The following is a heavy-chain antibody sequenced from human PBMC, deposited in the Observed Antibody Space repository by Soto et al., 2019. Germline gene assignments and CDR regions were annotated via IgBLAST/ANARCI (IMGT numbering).Heavy chain of an antibody. CDR1: GDSISNSNYY. CDR3: ARSNSGYYKWVDP. V-gene: IGHV4-39*01. Sequence: PSETLSLTCTVSGDSISNSNYYWGWIRQPPGKGLEWIANIYYSGITYCNPSLKSRVAISVDTSKNQFSLKLSSVTAADTAIYYCARSNSGYYKWVDPWGQGTLVTVS. D-gene: IGHD3-22*01. J-gene: IGHJ5*02. CDR2: IYYSGIT.